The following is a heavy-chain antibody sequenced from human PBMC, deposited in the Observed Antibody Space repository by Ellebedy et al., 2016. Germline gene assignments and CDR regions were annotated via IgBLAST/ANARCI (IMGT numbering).Heavy chain of an antibody. J-gene: IGHJ4*02. V-gene: IGHV3-7*03. CDR3: TRVSSAYFDY. CDR1: GFNFINHW. Sequence: GGSLRLSCATSGFNFINHWMSWVRQAPGKGLEWVANINQVGTEKYHVDSVKARFTISRDNAKNLLYLEMNRLRAEDTAIYYCTRVSSAYFDYWGQGVLVTVSS. CDR2: INQVGTEK.